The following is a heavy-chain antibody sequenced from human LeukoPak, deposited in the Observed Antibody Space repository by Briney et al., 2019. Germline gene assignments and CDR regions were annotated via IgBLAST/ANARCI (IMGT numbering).Heavy chain of an antibody. Sequence: ASVKVSCKASGYTFTSYDISCVRQAPGQGLEWMGWINPNRGGTNYVQKLQGRVTMTRDTSISIAYMELSRLRSDDTVVYYCARTGVAAPLDAFDIWGQGTMVTVSS. J-gene: IGHJ3*02. CDR3: ARTGVAAPLDAFDI. CDR1: GYTFTSYD. V-gene: IGHV1-2*02. CDR2: INPNRGGT. D-gene: IGHD6-19*01.